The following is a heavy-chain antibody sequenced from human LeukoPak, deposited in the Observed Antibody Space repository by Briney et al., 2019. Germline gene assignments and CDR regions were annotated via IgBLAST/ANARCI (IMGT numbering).Heavy chain of an antibody. V-gene: IGHV4-61*01. D-gene: IGHD1-26*01. CDR1: GGSVSSGSYY. Sequence: SETLSLTCTVSGGSVSSGSYYWSWIRQPPGKGLGWIGYIYYSGSTNYNPSLKSRVTISVDTSKNQFSLKLSSVTAADTAVYYCARDSGSYYNWFDPWGQGTLVTVSS. CDR3: ARDSGSYYNWFDP. J-gene: IGHJ5*02. CDR2: IYYSGST.